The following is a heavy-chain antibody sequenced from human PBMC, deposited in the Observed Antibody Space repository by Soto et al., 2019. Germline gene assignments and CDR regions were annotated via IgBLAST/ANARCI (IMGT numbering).Heavy chain of an antibody. J-gene: IGHJ4*02. CDR2: IYRSGST. Sequence: HVQLQESGPGLVKPSGTLSLTCAVSGGSISTNNWWTWVRQPPGKGLEWIGEIYRSGSTNYNPSLESRVTISVDKSKNQFSLKLSSVTAADTAVYYCATRTGPPLWGQGTLVTVSS. V-gene: IGHV4-4*02. CDR1: GGSISTNNW. CDR3: ATRTGPPL.